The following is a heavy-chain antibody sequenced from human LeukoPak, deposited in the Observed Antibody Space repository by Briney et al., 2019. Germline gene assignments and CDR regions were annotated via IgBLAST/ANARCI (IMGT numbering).Heavy chain of an antibody. CDR2: ISYDGSNK. D-gene: IGHD3-10*01. J-gene: IGHJ4*02. V-gene: IGHV3-30-3*01. CDR3: ARDGFLTMVRGVQRLDY. Sequence: GGSLRLSCAASGFTFSNAWMSWVRQAPGKGLEWVAVISYDGSNKYYADSVKGRFTISRDNSKNTLYLQMNSLRAEDTAVYYCARDGFLTMVRGVQRLDYWGQGTLVTVSS. CDR1: GFTFSNAW.